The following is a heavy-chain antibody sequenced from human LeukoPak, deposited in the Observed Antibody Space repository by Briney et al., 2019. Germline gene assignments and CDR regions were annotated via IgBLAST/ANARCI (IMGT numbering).Heavy chain of an antibody. Sequence: PGGSLRLSCAASGFTFSSYAMSWVRQAPGKGLEWVSAISGSGGSTYYADSAKGRFTISRGNSKNTLYLQMNSLRAEDTAVYYCPKDRAYGSGSRAAFAYWGQGTLVTVSS. CDR3: PKDRAYGSGSRAAFAY. CDR1: GFTFSSYA. V-gene: IGHV3-23*01. J-gene: IGHJ4*02. CDR2: ISGSGGST. D-gene: IGHD3-10*01.